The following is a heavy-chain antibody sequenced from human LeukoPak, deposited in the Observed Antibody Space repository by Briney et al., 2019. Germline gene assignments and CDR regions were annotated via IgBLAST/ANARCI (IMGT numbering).Heavy chain of an antibody. CDR3: ARDRWGNVEMATSIDY. J-gene: IGHJ4*02. Sequence: SETLSLTCTVSGGSISSYYWSWIRQPAGKGLEWIGRIYSSGSTNYNPSLESRVTMSVDTSKNQFSLRLSSVTAADTAVYYCARDRWGNVEMATSIDYWGQGTLVTVSS. D-gene: IGHD5-24*01. CDR1: GGSISSYY. CDR2: IYSSGST. V-gene: IGHV4-4*07.